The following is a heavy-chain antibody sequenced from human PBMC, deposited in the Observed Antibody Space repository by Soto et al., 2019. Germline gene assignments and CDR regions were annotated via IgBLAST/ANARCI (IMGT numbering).Heavy chain of an antibody. CDR3: ARVPATGYYYDSSGYYYFDY. D-gene: IGHD3-22*01. CDR2: ISTYNGNT. CDR1: RYTFTSYG. J-gene: IGHJ4*02. V-gene: IGHV1-18*01. Sequence: QVQLVQSGAEVKKPGASVKVSCKASRYTFTSYGISWVRQAPGQGLEWMGWISTYNGNTNYAQKLQGRVTMTTDTSTSTAYMELRSLRSDDTAVYYCARVPATGYYYDSSGYYYFDYWGQGTLVTVSS.